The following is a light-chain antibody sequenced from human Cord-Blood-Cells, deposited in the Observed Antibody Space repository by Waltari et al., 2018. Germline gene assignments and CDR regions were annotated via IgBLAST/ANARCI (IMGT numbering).Light chain of an antibody. Sequence: DIQMTQSPSSLSASVGDRVTITCRASQGISNYLAWYHQKPGKVPKLLIYAASTLQSGVPSRFSGSGSGTDFILTIRSLQPEDVATYYCQKYNSAITFGQGTRLEIK. CDR2: AAS. J-gene: IGKJ5*01. CDR3: QKYNSAIT. CDR1: QGISNY. V-gene: IGKV1-27*01.